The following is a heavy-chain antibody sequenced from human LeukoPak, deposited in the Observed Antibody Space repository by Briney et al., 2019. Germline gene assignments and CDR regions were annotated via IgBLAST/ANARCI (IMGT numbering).Heavy chain of an antibody. V-gene: IGHV1-18*01. D-gene: IGHD3-22*01. CDR1: GYTFTSYG. Sequence: ASVKVSCKASGYTFTSYGISWVRQAPGQGLERMEWISAYNGNTNYAQKLQGRVTMTTDTSTSTAYMELRSLRSDDSAVYYCARALNRDSSGYLVYWGQGTLVTVSS. J-gene: IGHJ4*02. CDR2: ISAYNGNT. CDR3: ARALNRDSSGYLVY.